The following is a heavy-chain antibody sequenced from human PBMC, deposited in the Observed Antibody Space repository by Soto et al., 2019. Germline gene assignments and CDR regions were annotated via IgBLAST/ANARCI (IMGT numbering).Heavy chain of an antibody. Sequence: SETLSLTCTVSGGSISSYYWSWIRQPPGKGLEWIGYIYYSGSTNYNPSLKSRVTISVDTSKNQFSLKLSSVTAADTAVYYCARDLDGGHFDYWGQGTLVTVSS. CDR1: GGSISSYY. J-gene: IGHJ4*02. CDR3: ARDLDGGHFDY. V-gene: IGHV4-59*01. D-gene: IGHD3-16*01. CDR2: IYYSGST.